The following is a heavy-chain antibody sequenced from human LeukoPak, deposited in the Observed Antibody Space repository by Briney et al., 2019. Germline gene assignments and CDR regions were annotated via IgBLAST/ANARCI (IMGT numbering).Heavy chain of an antibody. CDR1: GFTFSSYG. V-gene: IGHV3-33*06. Sequence: GGSLRLSCAASGFTFSSYGMHWVRQAPGKGLEWVAVIWYDGSNKYYADSVKGRFTISRDNSKNTLYLQMNGLRAEDTAVYYCAKDGLSGDWGYFDYWGQGTLVTVSS. D-gene: IGHD2-21*02. J-gene: IGHJ4*02. CDR2: IWYDGSNK. CDR3: AKDGLSGDWGYFDY.